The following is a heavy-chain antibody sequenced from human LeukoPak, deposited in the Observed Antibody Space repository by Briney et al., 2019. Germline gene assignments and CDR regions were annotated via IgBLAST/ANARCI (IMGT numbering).Heavy chain of an antibody. CDR3: ARGRREVLSGIAVARLYYFDY. Sequence: EASVKVSCKASGYTFTSYDINWVRQATGQGLEWMGWMNPNSGNTGYAQKFQGRVTMTRNTSISTAYMELSSLRSEDTAVYYCARGRREVLSGIAVARLYYFDYWGQGTLVTVSS. CDR2: MNPNSGNT. CDR1: GYTFTSYD. J-gene: IGHJ4*02. D-gene: IGHD6-19*01. V-gene: IGHV1-8*01.